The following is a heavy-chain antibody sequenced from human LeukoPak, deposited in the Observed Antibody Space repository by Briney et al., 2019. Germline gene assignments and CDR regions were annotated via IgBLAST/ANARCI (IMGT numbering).Heavy chain of an antibody. D-gene: IGHD2-2*01. CDR3: ARDSSVVVPAAIRWFDP. CDR2: PYYSGST. Sequence: SKTLSFNCSVYGGSISSYYWIRIRHPPGLGLEWFGHPYYSGSTNYKPSLKSRVTISVDTSKNQFSLKLSSVTAADTAVYYWARDSSVVVPAAIRWFDPWGQGTLVTVSS. V-gene: IGHV4-59*12. J-gene: IGHJ5*02. CDR1: GGSISSYY.